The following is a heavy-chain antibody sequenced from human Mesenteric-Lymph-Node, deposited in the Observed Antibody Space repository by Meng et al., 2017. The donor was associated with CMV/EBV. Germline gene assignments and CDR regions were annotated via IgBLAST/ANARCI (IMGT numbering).Heavy chain of an antibody. CDR2: ISSSSSYI. D-gene: IGHD3-3*01. V-gene: IGHV3-21*01. Sequence: GESLKISCAASGFTFSSYSMNWVRQAPGKGLEWVSSISSSSSYIYYADSVKGRFTISRDNSKNTLFLQLNSLRAEDTALYYCVKHDYEFYTGYNLYLASWGQGTLVTVSS. CDR1: GFTFSSYS. CDR3: VKHDYEFYTGYNLYLAS. J-gene: IGHJ4*02.